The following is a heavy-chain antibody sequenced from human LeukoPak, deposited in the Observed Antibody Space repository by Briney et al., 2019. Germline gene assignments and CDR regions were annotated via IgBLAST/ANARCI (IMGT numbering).Heavy chain of an antibody. CDR2: ISSSSSYI. D-gene: IGHD4-17*01. J-gene: IGHJ5*02. CDR3: AKDPQPGYGDYP. V-gene: IGHV3-21*04. CDR1: GFTFSSYS. Sequence: PGGSLRLSCAASGFTFSSYSMNWVRQAPGKGLEWVSSISSSSSYIYYADSVKGRFTISRGNAKNSLYLQMNSLRAEDTAVYYCAKDPQPGYGDYPWGQGTLVTVSS.